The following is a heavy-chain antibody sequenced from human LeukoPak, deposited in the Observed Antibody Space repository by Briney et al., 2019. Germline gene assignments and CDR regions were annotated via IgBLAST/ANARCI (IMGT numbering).Heavy chain of an antibody. V-gene: IGHV3-9*01. CDR1: GFTFNDHA. Sequence: GGSLRLSCAASGFTFNDHAMHWVRQVQGKGLEWVSGIIWNGGSKAYADSVKGRFTISRDNAKNSLYLQMNSLRAEDTAVYYCARAVLVPAAMVYGPNFDYWGQGTLVTVSS. D-gene: IGHD2-2*01. CDR2: IIWNGGSK. J-gene: IGHJ4*02. CDR3: ARAVLVPAAMVYGPNFDY.